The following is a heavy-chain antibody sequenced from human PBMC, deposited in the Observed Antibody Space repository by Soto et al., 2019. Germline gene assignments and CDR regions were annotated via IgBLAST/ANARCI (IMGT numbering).Heavy chain of an antibody. CDR3: ARPIPAASYDAFDI. J-gene: IGHJ3*02. Sequence: GASVKVSCKASGYTFTRYDIKWGRQATGQGLEWMGWMNPNSGNTGYAQKFQGRVTMTRNTSISTAYMELSSLRSEDTAVYYCARPIPAASYDAFDIWGQGTMVTVSS. CDR1: GYTFTRYD. CDR2: MNPNSGNT. D-gene: IGHD2-2*01. V-gene: IGHV1-8*01.